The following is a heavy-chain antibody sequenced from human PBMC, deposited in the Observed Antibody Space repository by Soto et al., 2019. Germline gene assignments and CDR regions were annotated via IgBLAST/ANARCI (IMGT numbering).Heavy chain of an antibody. D-gene: IGHD2-15*01. J-gene: IGHJ6*02. V-gene: IGHV5-51*01. CDR3: SRGGGGTLEAGPAMDV. Sequence: GESLKISCQGFGYSFTTYWIGRARQMPGKGLEWMGFIYAADSDTRYSDSDNKNSPSFQCHVNSSADKSISTAYLQCSSLRDSDTAIYYSSRGGGGTLEAGPAMDVWGQGTTVTVSS. CDR1: GYSFTTYW. CDR2: IYAADSDTRYSDSDN.